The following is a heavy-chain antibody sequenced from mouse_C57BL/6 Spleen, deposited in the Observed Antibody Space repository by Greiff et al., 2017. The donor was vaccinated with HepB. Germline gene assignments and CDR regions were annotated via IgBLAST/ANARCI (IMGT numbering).Heavy chain of an antibody. CDR3: ARHDPWFAY. V-gene: IGHV5-6*02. CDR2: ISSGGSYT. CDR1: GFTFSSYG. Sequence: DVMLVESGGDLVKPGGSLKLSCAASGFTFSSYGMSWVRQTPDKRLEWVATISSGGSYTYSPDSVKGRFTISRDNAKNTLYLQMSSLKSEDTAMYYCARHDPWFAYWGQGTLVTVSA. J-gene: IGHJ3*01.